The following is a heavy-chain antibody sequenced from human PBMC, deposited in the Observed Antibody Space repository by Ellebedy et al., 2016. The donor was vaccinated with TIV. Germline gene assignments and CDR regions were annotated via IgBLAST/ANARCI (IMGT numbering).Heavy chain of an antibody. Sequence: PGGSLRLSCAASGFTFGSYAMNWVRQAPGKGLEWVSGISGGGDNTYYGDSVKGRFTISRDNSENTLFLQMNSLRAEDTAVYYCSFKGMTTRVYWGQGTLVTVSS. V-gene: IGHV3-23*01. CDR2: ISGGGDNT. CDR1: GFTFGSYA. CDR3: SFKGMTTRVY. D-gene: IGHD1-1*01. J-gene: IGHJ4*02.